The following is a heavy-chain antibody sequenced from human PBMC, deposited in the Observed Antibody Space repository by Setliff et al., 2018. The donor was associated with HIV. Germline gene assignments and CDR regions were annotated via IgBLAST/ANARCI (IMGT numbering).Heavy chain of an antibody. Sequence: TLSLTCTVSGGSIVSSSYYWGWIRQPPGKGLEWIGTMYYRGTTYNNPSLKSRVTFSADTSKNQFSLNLNSVTATDTAVYYCMRGRSITIFGVAYFDFWGQGTQVTVSS. V-gene: IGHV4-39*01. CDR2: MYYRGTT. CDR3: MRGRSITIFGVAYFDF. J-gene: IGHJ4*02. CDR1: GGSIVSSSYY. D-gene: IGHD3-3*01.